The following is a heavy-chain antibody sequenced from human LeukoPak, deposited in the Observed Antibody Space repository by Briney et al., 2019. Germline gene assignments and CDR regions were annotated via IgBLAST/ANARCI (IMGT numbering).Heavy chain of an antibody. J-gene: IGHJ4*02. Sequence: GGSLRLSCAASGFTFSSYSMNWVRQAPGKGLEWVSYISSSSSTIYYADSVKGRFTISRGNAKNSLYLQMNSLRAEDTAVYYCARLEMATIRGFDYWGQGTLVTVSS. V-gene: IGHV3-48*04. CDR1: GFTFSSYS. D-gene: IGHD5-24*01. CDR3: ARLEMATIRGFDY. CDR2: ISSSSSTI.